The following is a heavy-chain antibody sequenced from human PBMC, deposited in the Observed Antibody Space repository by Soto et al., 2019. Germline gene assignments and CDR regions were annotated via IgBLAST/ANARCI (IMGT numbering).Heavy chain of an antibody. V-gene: IGHV4-39*01. CDR2: IYYSGST. Sequence: SETLCLTCTGSGGSISRSAYYWGWIRQPPGKGLEWIGSIYYSGSTYYNPSLKSRVTISVDTSKNQFSLKLSSVTAADTAVYYCARRYYYYGSTYGCWLDPWGQGTLVTVS. CDR3: ARRYYYYGSTYGCWLDP. J-gene: IGHJ5*02. CDR1: GGSISRSAYY. D-gene: IGHD3-10*01.